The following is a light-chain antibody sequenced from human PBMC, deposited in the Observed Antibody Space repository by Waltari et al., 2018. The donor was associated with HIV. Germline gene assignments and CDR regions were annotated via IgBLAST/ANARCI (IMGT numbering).Light chain of an antibody. CDR2: DAS. V-gene: IGKV1-33*01. CDR1: KDISNN. J-gene: IGKJ5*01. CDR3: QHYKNLPIT. Sequence: DIQMTQSPSSLSASVGDRVTITCQANKDISNNLNWYQQKPGKAPNLLIFDASNLQTGVQSRFSGSGSGTDFTLTISSLQPEDVATYFCQHYKNLPITFGQGTRLEIK.